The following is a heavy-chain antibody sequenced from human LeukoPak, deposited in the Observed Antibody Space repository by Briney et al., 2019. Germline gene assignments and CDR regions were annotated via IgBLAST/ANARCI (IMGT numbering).Heavy chain of an antibody. D-gene: IGHD4-17*01. CDR3: ARPGITGDYGGY. CDR2: ISSSSSYI. CDR1: GFTFSSYS. V-gene: IGHV3-21*01. Sequence: AGGSLRLSCAASGFTFSSYSMNWVRQAPGKGLEWVSSISSSSSYIYYADSVKGRFTISRDNAKNSLYLQMNSLRAEDTAVYYCARPGITGDYGGYWGQGTLVTVSS. J-gene: IGHJ4*02.